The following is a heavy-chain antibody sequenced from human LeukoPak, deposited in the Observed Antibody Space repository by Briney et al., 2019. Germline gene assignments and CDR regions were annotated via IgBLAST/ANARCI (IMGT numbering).Heavy chain of an antibody. V-gene: IGHV3-11*01. CDR1: GFTFSDYY. J-gene: IGHJ4*02. D-gene: IGHD1-26*01. Sequence: GGSLRLSCAASGFTFSDYYMSWIRQAPGKGLEWVSSISDSGSTMYYVDSVKGRFTISRDNAKNSLYLQMNSLRAEDTAVYYCARDLGRYSEPVSLFLWGQGTLVTVSS. CDR2: ISDSGSTM. CDR3: ARDLGRYSEPVSLFL.